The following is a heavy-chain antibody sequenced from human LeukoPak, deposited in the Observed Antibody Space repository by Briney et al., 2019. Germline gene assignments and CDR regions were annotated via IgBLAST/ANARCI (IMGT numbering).Heavy chain of an antibody. CDR3: VRGAYYAAY. CDR1: GNYW. D-gene: IGHD2/OR15-2a*01. Sequence: GGSLRLSCAASGNYWMHWVRQAPGKGLEWVANIKQDGSEKYYVGSVKGRFSISRDNVKNALYLQMNSLRVEDTGVYYCVRGAYYAAYWGQGTLVTVSS. V-gene: IGHV3-7*01. J-gene: IGHJ4*02. CDR2: IKQDGSEK.